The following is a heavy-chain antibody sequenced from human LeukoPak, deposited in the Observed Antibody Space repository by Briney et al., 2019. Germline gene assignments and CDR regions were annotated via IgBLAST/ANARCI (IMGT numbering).Heavy chain of an antibody. CDR1: GGTFSSYA. Sequence: ASVKVSCKASGGTFSSYAISWVRQAPGQGLEWMGGIIPIFGTANYAQKFQGRVTITADESTSTAYMELSSLRSEDTAVYYCARGDYRFYYYYHMDVWGKGTTVTISS. CDR3: ARGDYRFYYYYHMDV. CDR2: IIPIFGTA. J-gene: IGHJ6*03. D-gene: IGHD4-17*01. V-gene: IGHV1-69*01.